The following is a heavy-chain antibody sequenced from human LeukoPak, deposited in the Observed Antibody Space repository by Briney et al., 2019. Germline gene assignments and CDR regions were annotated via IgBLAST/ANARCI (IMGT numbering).Heavy chain of an antibody. CDR1: GFTFSSYW. CDR2: LKSDGSST. Sequence: GGSLRLSCAASGFTFSSYWMHWVRQAPGKGLVWVSRLKSDGSSTNYADSVKGRFTISRDNAKNTLYLQMNSLSAEDTAVYYCAKARRDSSVDYWGQGTLVTVSS. J-gene: IGHJ4*02. V-gene: IGHV3-74*01. CDR3: AKARRDSSVDY. D-gene: IGHD3-22*01.